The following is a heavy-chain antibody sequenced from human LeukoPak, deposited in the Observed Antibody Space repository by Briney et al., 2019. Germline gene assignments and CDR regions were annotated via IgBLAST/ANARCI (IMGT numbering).Heavy chain of an antibody. Sequence: SETLSLTCTVSGGSISSYYWSWIRQPPGKGLEWIGYIYYSGSTNYNPSLKSRVTISVDTSKNQFSLKLSSVTAADTAVYYCARGQWLPVFDFWGQGTLDTVSS. V-gene: IGHV4-59*01. CDR3: ARGQWLPVFDF. CDR2: IYYSGST. CDR1: GGSISSYY. J-gene: IGHJ4*02. D-gene: IGHD3-22*01.